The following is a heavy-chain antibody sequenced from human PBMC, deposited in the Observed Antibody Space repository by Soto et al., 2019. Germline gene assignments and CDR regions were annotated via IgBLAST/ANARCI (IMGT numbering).Heavy chain of an antibody. J-gene: IGHJ6*02. D-gene: IGHD1-1*01. CDR3: ARALHPTTVAIRRGYYYYGMDV. CDR2: IYYSGST. CDR1: GGSISSYY. V-gene: IGHV4-59*01. Sequence: SETLSLTCTVSGGSISSYYWSWIRQPPGKGLEWIGYIYYSGSTNYNPSLKSRVPISVDTSKNQFSLKLSSVTAADTAVYYCARALHPTTVAIRRGYYYYGMDVWGQGTTVTVSS.